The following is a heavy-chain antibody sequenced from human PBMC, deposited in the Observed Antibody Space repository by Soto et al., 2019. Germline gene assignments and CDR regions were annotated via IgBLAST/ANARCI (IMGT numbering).Heavy chain of an antibody. D-gene: IGHD6-19*01. CDR3: ARDLPRIAVAGHDDY. Sequence: ASVKVSCKASGYTFTSYCISWVRQAPVQGLEWMGWISAYNGNTNYAQKLQGRVTMTTDTSTSTAYMELRSLRSDDTAVYYCARDLPRIAVAGHDDYWGQGTLVTVSS. J-gene: IGHJ4*02. V-gene: IGHV1-18*01. CDR2: ISAYNGNT. CDR1: GYTFTSYC.